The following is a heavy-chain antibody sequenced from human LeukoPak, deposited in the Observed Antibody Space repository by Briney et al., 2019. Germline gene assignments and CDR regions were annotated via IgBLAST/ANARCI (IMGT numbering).Heavy chain of an antibody. CDR1: GYTFNSYG. Sequence: GASVKLSRKASGYTFNSYGISWVRQAPGQGLEWMGWISAYNGNTNYAQNLPGRVTMTTDTSTSTAYMELRSLSSDDKAVYFCATVIYCSGGSCFWRHWFDPWGQGTLVTVSS. CDR2: ISAYNGNT. J-gene: IGHJ5*02. CDR3: ATVIYCSGGSCFWRHWFDP. D-gene: IGHD2-15*01. V-gene: IGHV1-18*01.